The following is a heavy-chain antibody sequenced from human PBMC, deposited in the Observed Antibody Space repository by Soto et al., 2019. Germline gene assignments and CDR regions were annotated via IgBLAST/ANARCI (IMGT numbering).Heavy chain of an antibody. V-gene: IGHV3-74*01. CDR1: GLTFSSYW. J-gene: IGHJ5*02. Sequence: EVQLVESGGDLVQPGGSLRLSCAVSGLTFSSYWMHWVRQAPGKGLEWVSRIDSDGSRTNYADSVKGRFTISRDNAKNTLYLQMNSLSADDTAVYYCVRGLDGDTWGQGTLVIVSS. CDR3: VRGLDGDT. CDR2: IDSDGSRT.